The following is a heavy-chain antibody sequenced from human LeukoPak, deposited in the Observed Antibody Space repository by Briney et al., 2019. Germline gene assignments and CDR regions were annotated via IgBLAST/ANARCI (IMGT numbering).Heavy chain of an antibody. V-gene: IGHV3-48*01. CDR1: GFTFSSYS. CDR3: AKNLFNPLRPA. CDR2: ITRTSGTI. J-gene: IGHJ5*02. Sequence: PGESLRLSCVGSGFTFSSYSMNWVRQAPGKGLEWVSYITRTSGTIYYADSVEGRFTISRDNPKNTLYLQMNSLRAEDTALYYCAKNLFNPLRPAWGQGTLVTVSS.